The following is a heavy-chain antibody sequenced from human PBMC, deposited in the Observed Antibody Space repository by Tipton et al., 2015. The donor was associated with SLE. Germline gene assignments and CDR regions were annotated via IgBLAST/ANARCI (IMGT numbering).Heavy chain of an antibody. CDR2: IRHDGNEK. CDR1: GFTISSNF. V-gene: IGHV3-7*01. J-gene: IGHJ4*02. D-gene: IGHD3-9*01. Sequence: QLVQSGGGLVQPGGSLRLSCAASGFTISSNFMSWVRQAPGKGLEWVANIRHDGNEKHYVDSVTGRFTISRDNARNSLYLQMNSLRAEDTALYYCARDQNWSLDYWGQGTLVTVSS. CDR3: ARDQNWSLDY.